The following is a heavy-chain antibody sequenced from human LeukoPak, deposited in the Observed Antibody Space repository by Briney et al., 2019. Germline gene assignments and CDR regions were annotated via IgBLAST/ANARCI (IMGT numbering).Heavy chain of an antibody. D-gene: IGHD4-23*01. Sequence: GRSLRLSCTASGFTFGDSAMSWVRQAPGKGLEWVGFIRSKAYGGTTEYAASVKGRITISRDHSKSIAYLQMNSVKTEDTAVYYCTRYGGNSFSYWGEGTLVTVSS. V-gene: IGHV3-49*04. CDR1: GFTFGDSA. J-gene: IGHJ4*02. CDR3: TRYGGNSFSY. CDR2: IRSKAYGGTT.